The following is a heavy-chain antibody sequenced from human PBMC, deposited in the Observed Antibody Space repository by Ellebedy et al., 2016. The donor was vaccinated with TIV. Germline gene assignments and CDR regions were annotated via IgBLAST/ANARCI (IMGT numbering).Heavy chain of an antibody. CDR3: ARTDPWQPIDD. D-gene: IGHD2-21*02. J-gene: IGHJ4*02. CDR2: VYYSGSP. V-gene: IGHV4-39*01. Sequence: MPSETLSLTCCVSGGSVSSTRYYWAWIRQPPGKGLEYIGNVYYSGSPHYNPSFKSRVTLSADTSKNQFSLNLRTVTAADTAVYYCARTDPWQPIDDWGQGILVSVSS. CDR1: GGSVSSTRYY.